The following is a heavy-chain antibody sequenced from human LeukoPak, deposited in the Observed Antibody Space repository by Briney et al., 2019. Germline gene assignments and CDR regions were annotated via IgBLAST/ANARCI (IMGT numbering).Heavy chain of an antibody. CDR3: TTGIVVVPAAMGYYYYYGMDV. CDR1: GFTFSSYG. J-gene: IGHJ6*02. CDR2: IKSKTDGGTT. D-gene: IGHD2-2*01. Sequence: GGSLRLSCAASGFTFSSYGMHWVRQAPGKGLEWVGRIKSKTDGGTTDYAAPVKGRFTISRDDSKNTLYLQMNSLKTEDTAVYYCTTGIVVVPAAMGYYYYYGMDVWGQGTTVTVSS. V-gene: IGHV3-15*01.